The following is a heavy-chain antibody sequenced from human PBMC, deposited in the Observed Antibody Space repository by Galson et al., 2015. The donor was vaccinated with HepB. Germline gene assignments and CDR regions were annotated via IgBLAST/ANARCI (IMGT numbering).Heavy chain of an antibody. CDR1: GGTFSSYA. CDR3: ARASRYSSGWYEPLKFDY. Sequence: SVKVSCKASGGTFSSYAISWVRQAPGQGLEWMGGIIPIFGTANYAQKFQGRVTITADESTSTAYMELSSLRSEDTAVYYCARASRYSSGWYEPLKFDYWGQGTLVTVPS. J-gene: IGHJ4*02. V-gene: IGHV1-69*13. CDR2: IIPIFGTA. D-gene: IGHD6-19*01.